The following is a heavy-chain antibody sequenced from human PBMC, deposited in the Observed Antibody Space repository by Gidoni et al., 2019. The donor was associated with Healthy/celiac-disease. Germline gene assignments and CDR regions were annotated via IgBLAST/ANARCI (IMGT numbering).Heavy chain of an antibody. D-gene: IGHD6-13*01. V-gene: IGHV1-69*01. CDR1: GGTSSSYA. CDR2: IIPIFGTA. CDR3: ARGVAAARRGGGWFDP. Sequence: QVQLVQSGAEVKKPGSSVKVSCKASGGTSSSYAIRWVRQAPGQGLEWMGGIIPIFGTANYAQKFQGRVTITADESTSTAYMELSSLRSEDTAVYYCARGVAAARRGGGWFDPWGQGTLVTVSS. J-gene: IGHJ5*02.